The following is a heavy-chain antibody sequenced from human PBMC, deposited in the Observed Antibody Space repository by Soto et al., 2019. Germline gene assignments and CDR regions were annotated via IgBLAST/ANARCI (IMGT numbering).Heavy chain of an antibody. CDR3: ARDLAAAAY. Sequence: QVQLVQSGAEVKKPGASVKVSCKASGYIFTNYYIHWVRQAPGQGLEWMAIINPLPTSGSTHYAQKFQGRVTVTMDTSTSTVYLELSSLRSDDTAVYYCARDLAAAAYWGQGTLVTVSS. V-gene: IGHV1-46*01. CDR1: GYIFTNYY. D-gene: IGHD6-13*01. CDR2: INPLPTSGST. J-gene: IGHJ4*02.